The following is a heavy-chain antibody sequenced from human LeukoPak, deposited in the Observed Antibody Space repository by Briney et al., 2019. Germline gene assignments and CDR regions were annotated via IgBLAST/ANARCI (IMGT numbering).Heavy chain of an antibody. D-gene: IGHD3-16*01. J-gene: IGHJ4*02. Sequence: ETLSLTCTVSGGSISSYYWSWIRQPPGKGLEWIGYIYYSGSTNYNPSLKSRVTISVDTSKNQFSLKLSSVTAADTAVYYCAREGHDYVWGSYRERYYFDYWGQGTLVTVSS. CDR2: IYYSGST. CDR3: AREGHDYVWGSYRERYYFDY. CDR1: GGSISSYY. V-gene: IGHV4-59*01.